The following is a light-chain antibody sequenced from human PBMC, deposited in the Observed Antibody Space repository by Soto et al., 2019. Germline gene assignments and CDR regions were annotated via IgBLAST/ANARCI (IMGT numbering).Light chain of an antibody. Sequence: EIVLTQSPGTLSLSPGERATLSCRASQSVSSSYLAWYQQKPGQAPRLVIYDAFHRATGIPARFSGSGSGTDFTLTISSLKPEDFATYYCQQANSFPITFGQGTRLEIK. CDR3: QQANSFPIT. J-gene: IGKJ5*01. CDR1: QSVSSSY. V-gene: IGKV3D-20*02. CDR2: DAF.